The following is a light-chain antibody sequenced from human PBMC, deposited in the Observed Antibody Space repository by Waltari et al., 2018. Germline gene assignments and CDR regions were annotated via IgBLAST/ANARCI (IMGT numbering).Light chain of an antibody. V-gene: IGKV3-15*01. J-gene: IGKJ2*01. CDR2: GAS. CDR1: QSISTN. CDR3: QHYDKWLRYS. Sequence: IVMTQSPATLSVSPGERATLSCRASQSISTNLAWFQEKPGQAPRLLIYGASTRATGVPARFSGSGSGTYFTLVISSLRPEDFAVYYCQHYDKWLRYSFGQGTKVEIK.